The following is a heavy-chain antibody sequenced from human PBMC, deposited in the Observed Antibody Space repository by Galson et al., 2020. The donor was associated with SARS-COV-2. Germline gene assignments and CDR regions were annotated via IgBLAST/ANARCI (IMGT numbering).Heavy chain of an antibody. J-gene: IGHJ4*02. CDR1: GFTFTSNA. CDR3: ARHGYYDSSGYFYLPFDY. Sequence: GESLKISCAASGFTFTSNAMSWVRQAPGMGLEWVSAVSGSAADTYYADSLKGRFTISRDNSKNTLYLQMNSLSAGDTAVYYCARHGYYDSSGYFYLPFDYWGQGTLVTVSS. CDR2: VSGSAADT. D-gene: IGHD3-22*01. V-gene: IGHV3-23*01.